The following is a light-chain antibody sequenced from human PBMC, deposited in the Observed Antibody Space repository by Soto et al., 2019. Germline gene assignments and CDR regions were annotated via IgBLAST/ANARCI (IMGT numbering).Light chain of an antibody. V-gene: IGKV1-5*01. CDR2: DAS. CDR1: QSIGRW. CDR3: QQYETYPLT. Sequence: DIPMTQSPSTLSASVGDRVTITCRASQSIGRWLTWYQQKPGKAPKLLIYDASTLEGEVPSRFSGSGSGTEFTLAISSLQPDDFATYYCQQYETYPLTLGGGTKVEIK. J-gene: IGKJ4*01.